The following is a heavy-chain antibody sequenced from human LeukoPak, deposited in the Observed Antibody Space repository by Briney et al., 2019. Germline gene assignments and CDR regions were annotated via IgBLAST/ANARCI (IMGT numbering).Heavy chain of an antibody. CDR1: GFIFSNYW. D-gene: IGHD3-3*01. J-gene: IGHJ3*02. CDR2: ISSSSSTI. V-gene: IGHV3-48*01. Sequence: GGSLRLSCEASGFIFSNYWMSWVRQAPGKGLEWVSYISSSSSTIYYADSVKGRFTISRDNAKNSLYLQMNSLRAEDTAVYYCARVHHDFWSGYPDAFDIWGQGTMVTVSS. CDR3: ARVHHDFWSGYPDAFDI.